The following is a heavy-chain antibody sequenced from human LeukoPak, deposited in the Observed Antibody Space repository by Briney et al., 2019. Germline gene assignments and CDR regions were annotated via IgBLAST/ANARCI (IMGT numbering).Heavy chain of an antibody. Sequence: PGGSLRLSCAASGFTFSTYSIHWVRQAPGEGLEWVAVISYDGSKKYYADSVKGRFTISRDNSKNTLDLQMNSLRVEDTAVYYCARDLTGSNWDYLGQGTLVTVSS. D-gene: IGHD6-13*01. CDR1: GFTFSTYS. V-gene: IGHV3-30*04. J-gene: IGHJ4*02. CDR3: ARDLTGSNWDY. CDR2: ISYDGSKK.